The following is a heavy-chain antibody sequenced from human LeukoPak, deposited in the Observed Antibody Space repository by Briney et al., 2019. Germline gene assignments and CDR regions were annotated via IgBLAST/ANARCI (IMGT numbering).Heavy chain of an antibody. Sequence: GGSLRLSCAASGFTFDDYGMSWVRQAPGKGLEWVSGINWNGGSTGYADSVRGRFTISRDNAKNSLYLQMNSLRAEDTALYHCARDLRYCSSTSCYAVVFDPWGQGTLVTVSS. CDR1: GFTFDDYG. D-gene: IGHD2-2*01. V-gene: IGHV3-20*01. CDR3: ARDLRYCSSTSCYAVVFDP. J-gene: IGHJ5*02. CDR2: INWNGGST.